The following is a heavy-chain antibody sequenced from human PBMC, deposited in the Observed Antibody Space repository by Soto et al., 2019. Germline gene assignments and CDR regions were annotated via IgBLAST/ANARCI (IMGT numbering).Heavy chain of an antibody. CDR1: GGSITRGGYY. D-gene: IGHD3-3*01. CDR2: IYNSGTT. Sequence: PSETLSLTCTVSGGSITRGGYYWSWIRQHPGKGLEWIGYIYNSGTTYYNPSLKSRVTISVDTSKNQFSLKLTSVTAADTAVYYCARRVFPRGQGTLVTVSS. CDR3: ARRVFP. J-gene: IGHJ5*02. V-gene: IGHV4-31*03.